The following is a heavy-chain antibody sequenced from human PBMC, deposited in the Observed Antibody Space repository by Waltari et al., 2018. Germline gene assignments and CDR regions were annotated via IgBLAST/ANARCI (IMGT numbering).Heavy chain of an antibody. D-gene: IGHD1-26*01. V-gene: IGHV4-38-2*01. CDR2: INHRGST. Sequence: QVHLQVSGPGLVTPSETLSLTCAVSDYSISSGFYWGWIRQPPGKGLEWIGSINHRGSTFKNPALKRRVTISVDTALNHFSRKLNSVTATDTAVYYCARQGGYINVWWEDYWYFDHWGRGTLVTVSS. CDR3: ARQGGYINVWWEDYWYFDH. CDR1: DYSISSGFY. J-gene: IGHJ2*01.